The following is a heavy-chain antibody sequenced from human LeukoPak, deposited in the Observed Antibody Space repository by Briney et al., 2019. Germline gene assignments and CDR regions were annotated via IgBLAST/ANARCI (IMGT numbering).Heavy chain of an antibody. D-gene: IGHD3-10*01. CDR1: GGTFSSYA. CDR3: ARTIIWFGELSWFDP. J-gene: IGHJ5*02. Sequence: ASVKVSCKASGGTFSSYAISWVRQAPGQGLEWMGWISAYNGNTNYAQKLQGRVTMTTDTSTSTAYMELRSLRSDDTAVYYCARTIIWFGELSWFDPWGQGTLVTVSS. CDR2: ISAYNGNT. V-gene: IGHV1-18*01.